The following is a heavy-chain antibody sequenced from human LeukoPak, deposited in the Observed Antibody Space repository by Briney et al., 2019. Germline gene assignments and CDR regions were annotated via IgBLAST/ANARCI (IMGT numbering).Heavy chain of an antibody. CDR3: ARDRSTTHFDY. Sequence: GRSLRLSCAASGFTFSSYGMHWVRQAPGKGLEWVAMIWYDGSNTYYADSVKGRFTISRDNSKNTLFLQMDSLRAEDTAVYYCARDRSTTHFDYWGQGALVTVSS. V-gene: IGHV3-33*01. CDR1: GFTFSSYG. D-gene: IGHD5/OR15-5a*01. J-gene: IGHJ4*02. CDR2: IWYDGSNT.